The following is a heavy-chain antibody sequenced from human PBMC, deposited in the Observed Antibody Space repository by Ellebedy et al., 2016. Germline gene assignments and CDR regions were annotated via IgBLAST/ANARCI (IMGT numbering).Heavy chain of an antibody. J-gene: IGHJ4*02. CDR1: GYTFTSYG. D-gene: IGHD1-26*01. V-gene: IGHV1-69*05. CDR3: ARVSGSYPIDY. Sequence: ASVKVSCKASGYTFTSYGISWVRQAPGQGLEWMGGIIPIFGTANYAQKFQGRVTITRDTSASTAYMELSSLRSEDTAVYYCARVSGSYPIDYWGQGTLVTVSS. CDR2: IIPIFGTA.